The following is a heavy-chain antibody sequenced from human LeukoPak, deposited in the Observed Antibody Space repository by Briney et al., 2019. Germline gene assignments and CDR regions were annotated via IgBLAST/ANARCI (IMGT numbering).Heavy chain of an antibody. Sequence: GGSLRLSCVASGFTFSSYWMTWVRQAPGKGLEWVAVISYDGSNKYNADSVKGRFTISRDNSKNTLFLQMNSLSADDTAVYYCARDKLRGSAGNYYYMDIWGKGTTVTVSS. V-gene: IGHV3-30*03. CDR3: ARDKLRGSAGNYYYMDI. J-gene: IGHJ6*03. CDR1: GFTFSSYW. CDR2: ISYDGSNK. D-gene: IGHD1-26*01.